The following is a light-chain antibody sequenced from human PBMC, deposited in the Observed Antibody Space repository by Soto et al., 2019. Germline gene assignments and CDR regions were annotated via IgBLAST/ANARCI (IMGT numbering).Light chain of an antibody. CDR3: QQYNNWPSIT. Sequence: VMSESPATLSVSTGERVTLSCRASQSVSSNLAWYQQKPGQAPRLLIYGASTRATGIPARFSGSGSGTEFTLTISSLQSEDFAVYYCQQYNNWPSITFGQGTRLEIK. CDR2: GAS. J-gene: IGKJ5*01. V-gene: IGKV3-15*01. CDR1: QSVSSN.